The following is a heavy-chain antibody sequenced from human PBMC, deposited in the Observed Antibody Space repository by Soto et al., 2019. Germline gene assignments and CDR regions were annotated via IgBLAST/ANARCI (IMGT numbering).Heavy chain of an antibody. J-gene: IGHJ5*02. CDR3: ARDRTIAAAGPNWFDP. Sequence: GASVKVSCKASGYTFTSYVISWVRQAPGQGLEWMGWISAYNGNTNYAQKLQGRVTMTTDTSTSTAYMELRSLRSDDTAVYYCARDRTIAAAGPNWFDPWGQGTLVTVSS. CDR1: GYTFTSYV. D-gene: IGHD6-13*01. V-gene: IGHV1-18*01. CDR2: ISAYNGNT.